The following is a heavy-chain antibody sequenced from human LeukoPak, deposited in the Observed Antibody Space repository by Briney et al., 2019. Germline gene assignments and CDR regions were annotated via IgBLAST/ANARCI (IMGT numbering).Heavy chain of an antibody. CDR1: GYTLTELS. CDR3: ARVVVVAAVRDNWFDP. D-gene: IGHD2-15*01. Sequence: ASVKVSCKVSGYTLTELSMHWVRQAPGKGLEWMGGFDPEDGETIYAQKFQGRVTMTRDTSISTAYMELSRLRSDDTAVYYCARVVVVAAVRDNWFDPWGQGTLVTVSS. CDR2: FDPEDGET. J-gene: IGHJ5*02. V-gene: IGHV1-24*01.